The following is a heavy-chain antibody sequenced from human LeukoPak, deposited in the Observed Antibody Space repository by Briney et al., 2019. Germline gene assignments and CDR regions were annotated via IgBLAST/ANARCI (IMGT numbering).Heavy chain of an antibody. Sequence: PGESLRLSCAASGFTFSSYGMHWVRQAPGKGLEWVAVISYDGRNKYYADSVKGRFTISRDNSKNTLYLQMNSLRGEDTAVYYCAKESDSSSWVTIDFWGQGTLVTVSS. J-gene: IGHJ4*02. CDR2: ISYDGRNK. CDR1: GFTFSSYG. CDR3: AKESDSSSWVTIDF. V-gene: IGHV3-30*18. D-gene: IGHD6-13*01.